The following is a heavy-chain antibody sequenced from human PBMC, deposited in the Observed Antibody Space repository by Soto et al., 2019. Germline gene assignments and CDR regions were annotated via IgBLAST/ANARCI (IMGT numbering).Heavy chain of an antibody. CDR2: IYYSGST. CDR1: GGSISSSSYY. D-gene: IGHD6-19*01. CDR3: ARPRFGGSGWYNDYYYGMDV. V-gene: IGHV4-39*01. Sequence: PSETLSLTCTVSGGSISSSSYYWGWIRQPPGNGLEWIGSIYYSGSTYYNPSLKSRVTISVDTSKNQFSLKLSSVTAADTAVYYCARPRFGGSGWYNDYYYGMDVWGQGTTVT. J-gene: IGHJ6*02.